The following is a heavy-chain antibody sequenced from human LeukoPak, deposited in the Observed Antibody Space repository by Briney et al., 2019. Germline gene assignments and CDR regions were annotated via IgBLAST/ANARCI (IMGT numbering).Heavy chain of an antibody. D-gene: IGHD3-10*01. CDR2: IVVCSGNT. V-gene: IGHV1-58*02. Sequence: SVTVSCKASGFTFTSSTIQWVRQARGQRLEWIGWIVVCSGNTNYAQKFQERVIITRDMSTTTVYMELSSLRSEDTAVYYCAGTPWFGELTLDYWGQGTLVTVSS. CDR3: AGTPWFGELTLDY. CDR1: GFTFTSST. J-gene: IGHJ4*02.